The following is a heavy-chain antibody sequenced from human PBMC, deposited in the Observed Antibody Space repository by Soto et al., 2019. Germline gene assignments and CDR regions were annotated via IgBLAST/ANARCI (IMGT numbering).Heavy chain of an antibody. D-gene: IGHD2-15*01. V-gene: IGHV1-8*01. CDR2: MNPNSGNT. Sequence: QVQLVQSGAEVKKPGASVKVSCKASGYTFTSYDINWVRQATGQGLEWMGWMNPNSGNTGYAQKFQGRVTRTRNTSISTAYMELSSLRSEDTAVYYCATLGYCSGGSCYSYYYYYMDVWGKGTTVTVSS. J-gene: IGHJ6*03. CDR1: GYTFTSYD. CDR3: ATLGYCSGGSCYSYYYYYMDV.